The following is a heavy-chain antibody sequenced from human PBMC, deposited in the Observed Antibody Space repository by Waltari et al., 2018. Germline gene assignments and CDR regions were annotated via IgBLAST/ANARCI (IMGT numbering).Heavy chain of an antibody. CDR2: ISSDGSGK. Sequence: QVEESGGGVVQPGGSLRLSCVASGYPFNNYGMHWVRQAPGKVLEWLAVISSDGSGKYYADSVKGRFTMSRDNSKNTVYLQMDSLRPEDTAVYYCAKAGGIHNYPLDPWGQGTLVTVSS. CDR3: AKAGGIHNYPLDP. D-gene: IGHD1-26*01. V-gene: IGHV3-30*18. CDR1: GYPFNNYG. J-gene: IGHJ5*02.